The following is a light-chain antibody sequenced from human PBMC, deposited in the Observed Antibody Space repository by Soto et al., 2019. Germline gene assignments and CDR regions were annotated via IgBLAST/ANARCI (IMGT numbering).Light chain of an antibody. Sequence: DIVMTQSPDSLAVSLGERATINCKSSQSVLYSSSYKNYLAWYQQKPGQPPKLLIYWASTRESGVPDRFSGSGSGTDFTLTISSLQAEDVAVYYCQQYYTTPYTFGQGTKLEIK. CDR3: QQYYTTPYT. V-gene: IGKV4-1*01. CDR2: WAS. J-gene: IGKJ2*01. CDR1: QSVLYSSSYKNY.